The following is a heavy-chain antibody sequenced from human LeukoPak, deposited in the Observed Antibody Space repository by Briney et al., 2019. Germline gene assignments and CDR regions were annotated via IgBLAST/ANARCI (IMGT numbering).Heavy chain of an antibody. CDR2: MSGSGGST. D-gene: IGHD2-15*01. J-gene: IGHJ4*02. V-gene: IGHV3-23*01. CDR1: GFTFSTYA. CDR3: ARLGYCNTGSCYSLDY. Sequence: PGGSLRLSCAASGFTFSTYAMNWVRQAPGKGLEWVSAMSGSGGSTYYADSVKGRFTISRDNAKNSLFLQVNSLRAEDTALYYCARLGYCNTGSCYSLDYWGQGTLVTVSS.